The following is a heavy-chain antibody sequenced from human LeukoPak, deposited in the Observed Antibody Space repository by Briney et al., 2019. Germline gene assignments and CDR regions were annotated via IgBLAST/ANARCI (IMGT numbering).Heavy chain of an antibody. V-gene: IGHV4-34*01. D-gene: IGHD6-19*01. Sequence: PSETLSLTCAVYGGSFSGYYWSWIRQPPGKGLEWIGEINHSGSTNYNPSLKSRVTISVDTSKNQFSLKLSSVTAADTAVYYCARWSGWYGYYYYYGMDVWGQGTTVTASS. J-gene: IGHJ6*02. CDR3: ARWSGWYGYYYYYGMDV. CDR1: GGSFSGYY. CDR2: INHSGST.